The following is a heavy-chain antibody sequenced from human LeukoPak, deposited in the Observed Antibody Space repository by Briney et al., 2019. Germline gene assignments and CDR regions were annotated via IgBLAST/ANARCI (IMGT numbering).Heavy chain of an antibody. CDR2: ISGSGDST. V-gene: IGHV3-23*01. J-gene: IGHJ4*02. CDR1: GFTFSSYA. D-gene: IGHD3-10*01. Sequence: GGSLRLSCAASGFTFSSYAMSWVRQAPGKGLEWVSIISGSGDSTYYADSVKGRFTISGDNSKNTLYLHMNRLSAEDTAVYYCAKGPVWFGELAGDYWGQGTLVTVSS. CDR3: AKGPVWFGELAGDY.